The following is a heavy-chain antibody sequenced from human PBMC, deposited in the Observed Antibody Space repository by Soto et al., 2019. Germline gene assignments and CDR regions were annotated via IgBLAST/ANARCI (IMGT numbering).Heavy chain of an antibody. CDR1: GGSISSGGYY. Sequence: TLSLSCPVSGGSISSGGYYGSWIRQHPGKGLEWIGYIYYSGSTYYNPSLKSRVTISVDTSKNQFSLKLSSVTAADTAVYYCARLIPAQYCSSTSCYSGNGPWFDPWGQGTMVTVS. V-gene: IGHV4-31*03. D-gene: IGHD2-2*01. CDR2: IYYSGST. J-gene: IGHJ5*02. CDR3: ARLIPAQYCSSTSCYSGNGPWFDP.